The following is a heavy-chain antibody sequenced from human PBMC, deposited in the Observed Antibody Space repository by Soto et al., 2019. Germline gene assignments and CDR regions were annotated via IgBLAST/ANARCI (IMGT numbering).Heavy chain of an antibody. CDR3: ARVETDYYDSSGYYWFDP. Sequence: ASVKVSCKASGGTFSTYAISWVRQAPGQGLEWMGGIIPIFGTANYAQKFQGRVTITADESTSTAYMGLSSLRSEDTAVYYCARVETDYYDSSGYYWFDPWGQGTRVTVSS. V-gene: IGHV1-69*13. J-gene: IGHJ5*02. CDR2: IIPIFGTA. CDR1: GGTFSTYA. D-gene: IGHD3-22*01.